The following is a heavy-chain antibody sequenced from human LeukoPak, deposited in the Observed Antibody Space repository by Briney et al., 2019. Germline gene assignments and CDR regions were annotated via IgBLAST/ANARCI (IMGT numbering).Heavy chain of an antibody. CDR1: GFTFGDYV. J-gene: IGHJ4*02. Sequence: GGSLRLSCTASGFTFGDYVMSWVRQAPGKGLEWVGFIRSKAYGGTTEYAASVEGRVTISRDDSKSIAYLQMNSLKTEDTAVYYCLYDFGNYWGQGTLVTVSS. D-gene: IGHD3-3*01. CDR2: IRSKAYGGTT. V-gene: IGHV3-49*04. CDR3: LYDFGNY.